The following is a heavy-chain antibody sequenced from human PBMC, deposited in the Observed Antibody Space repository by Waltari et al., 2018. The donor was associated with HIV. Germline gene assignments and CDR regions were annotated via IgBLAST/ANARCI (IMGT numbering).Heavy chain of an antibody. V-gene: IGHV1-69*08. CDR3: ARDRVYDSSGYYKGGYYFDY. D-gene: IGHD3-22*01. Sequence: QVQLVQSGAEVKKPGSSVKVSCKASGGTFISYTLSWVRQPPGHGLEWMGRIIPILGIANYAQKFQGRVTITADKSTSTAYMELSRLRSEDTAVYYCARDRVYDSSGYYKGGYYFDYWGQGTLVTVSS. CDR2: IIPILGIA. CDR1: GGTFISYT. J-gene: IGHJ4*02.